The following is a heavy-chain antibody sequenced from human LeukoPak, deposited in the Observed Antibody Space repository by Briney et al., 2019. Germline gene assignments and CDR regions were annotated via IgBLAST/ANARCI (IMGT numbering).Heavy chain of an antibody. V-gene: IGHV1-69*13. J-gene: IGHJ4*02. Sequence: ASVKVSCKASGGTFSSYAISWVRQAPGQGLEWMGGIIPIFGTANYAQKFQGRVTITADESTSTAYMELSSLRSEDTAVYYCARDPTAVAVPFDYWGQGTLVTVFS. CDR2: IIPIFGTA. CDR3: ARDPTAVAVPFDY. D-gene: IGHD6-19*01. CDR1: GGTFSSYA.